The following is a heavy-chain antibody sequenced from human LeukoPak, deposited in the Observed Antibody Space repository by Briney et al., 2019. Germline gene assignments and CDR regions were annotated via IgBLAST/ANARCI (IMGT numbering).Heavy chain of an antibody. Sequence: PGGSLRLSCAASGFTFSSCSMNWVRQAPGKGLEWISYISGSSSTIYYADSVKGRFTISRDNAKNSLYLQMNSLRAEDTAVYYCAKQGAGIRDWGQGTLVTVSS. CDR3: AKQGAGIRD. CDR1: GFTFSSCS. D-gene: IGHD6-19*01. V-gene: IGHV3-48*01. J-gene: IGHJ4*02. CDR2: ISGSSSTI.